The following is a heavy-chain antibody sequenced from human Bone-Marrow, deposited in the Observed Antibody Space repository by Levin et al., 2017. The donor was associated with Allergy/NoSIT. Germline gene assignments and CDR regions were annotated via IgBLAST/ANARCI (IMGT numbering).Heavy chain of an antibody. J-gene: IGHJ4*02. CDR1: GFTFSSYS. CDR3: ARVPEYYYGSGGDY. D-gene: IGHD3-10*01. Sequence: GESLKISCAASGFTFSSYSMNWVRQAPGKGLEWVSSISSSSSYIYYADSVKGRFTISRDNAKNSLYLQMNSLRAEDTAVYYCARVPEYYYGSGGDYWGQGTLVTVSS. CDR2: ISSSSSYI. V-gene: IGHV3-21*01.